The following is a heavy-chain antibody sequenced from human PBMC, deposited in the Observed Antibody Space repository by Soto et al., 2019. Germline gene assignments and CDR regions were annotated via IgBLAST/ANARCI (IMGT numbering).Heavy chain of an antibody. J-gene: IGHJ4*02. D-gene: IGHD4-17*01. Sequence: GGSLRLSCAASGFTFSSYEMNWVRQAPGKGLEWVSYISSSGSTIYYADSVKGRFTISRDNAKNSLYLQMNGLRAEDTAVYYCARGAYRRTYYRDYDLKSYYWGQGTLVTVSS. V-gene: IGHV3-48*03. CDR3: ARGAYRRTYYRDYDLKSYY. CDR2: ISSSGSTI. CDR1: GFTFSSYE.